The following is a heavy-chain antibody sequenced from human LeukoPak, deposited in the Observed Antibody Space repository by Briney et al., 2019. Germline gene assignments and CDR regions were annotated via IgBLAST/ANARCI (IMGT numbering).Heavy chain of an antibody. V-gene: IGHV3-74*01. J-gene: IGHJ3*01. CDR1: GFTFSSNW. CDR2: INNDGSGA. CDR3: VAYKFLLSWSAFDF. D-gene: IGHD1-14*01. Sequence: GGSLRLSCAASGFTFSSNWMHWVRQAPGKGLVWVSRINNDGSGAIYADSVKGRFTISGDIVKNSVSLHMNRLSVEDTAMYYCVAYKFLLSWSAFDFWGRGTMVIVSS.